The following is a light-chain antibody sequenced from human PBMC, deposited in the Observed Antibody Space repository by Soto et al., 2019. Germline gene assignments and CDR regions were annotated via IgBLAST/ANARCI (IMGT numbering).Light chain of an antibody. CDR3: QQYDDFPLT. CDR1: QSLNNW. Sequence: DIQMTQSPSTLSASVGDRVTITCRASQSLNNWVAWYQQKPGKAPKLLIYKASSLKSGVPSRFSGSGSGTEFTLTISSLQPDDFATYYCQQYDDFPLTFGAGTKVEIK. J-gene: IGKJ4*01. CDR2: KAS. V-gene: IGKV1-5*03.